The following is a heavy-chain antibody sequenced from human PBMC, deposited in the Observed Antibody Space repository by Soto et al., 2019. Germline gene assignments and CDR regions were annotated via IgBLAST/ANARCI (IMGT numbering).Heavy chain of an antibody. CDR1: GGTFSSYA. J-gene: IGHJ4*02. CDR2: ITPIFGTA. D-gene: IGHD2-2*01. CDR3: ARYDCISTSCYVRRFDY. V-gene: IGHV1-69*13. Sequence: ASVKVSCKASGGTFSSYAISWVRQAPGQGLEWMGGITPIFGTANYAQKFQGRVTITADESTSTAYMELSSLRSEDTAVYYCARYDCISTSCYVRRFDYWGQGTLVNVS.